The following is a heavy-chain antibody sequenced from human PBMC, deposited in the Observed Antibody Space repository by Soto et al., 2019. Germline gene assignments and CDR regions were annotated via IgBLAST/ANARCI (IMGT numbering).Heavy chain of an antibody. CDR2: IWYDGSNK. CDR3: ARVAIAAAYMPPDY. J-gene: IGHJ4*02. V-gene: IGHV3-33*01. D-gene: IGHD6-13*01. Sequence: QVQLVESGGGVVQPGRSLRLSCAASGFTFSSYGMHWVRQAPGKGLEWVAVIWYDGSNKYYADSVKGRFTISRDNSKNTLYLQMNSLRAEDTAVYYCARVAIAAAYMPPDYWGQGTLVTVSS. CDR1: GFTFSSYG.